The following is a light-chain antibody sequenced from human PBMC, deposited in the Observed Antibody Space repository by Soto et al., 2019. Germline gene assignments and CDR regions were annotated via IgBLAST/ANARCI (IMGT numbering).Light chain of an antibody. CDR1: QSVSSK. J-gene: IGKJ1*01. CDR3: LQYNNWPPRT. Sequence: EIVMTQSPATLSVSPGERATLSCRASQSVSSKLAWYQQKPGQAPRLLIYGASTRATGIPARFSGSGSGTEFTLTISILQSEDFAVYYCLQYNNWPPRTFGQGTKVEIK. V-gene: IGKV3-15*01. CDR2: GAS.